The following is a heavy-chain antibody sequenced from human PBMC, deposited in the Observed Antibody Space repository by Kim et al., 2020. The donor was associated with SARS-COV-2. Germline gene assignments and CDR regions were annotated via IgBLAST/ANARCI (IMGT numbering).Heavy chain of an antibody. V-gene: IGHV3-23*01. CDR2: ISGSGGST. D-gene: IGHD2-15*01. J-gene: IGHJ4*02. CDR1: GFTFSSYA. CDR3: AKEGNDIVVVVAATRSLGYFDY. Sequence: GGSLRLSCAASGFTFSSYAMSWVRQAPGKGLEWVSAISGSGGSTYYADSVKGRFTISRDNSKNTLYLQMNSLRAEDTAVYYCAKEGNDIVVVVAATRSLGYFDYWGQGTLVTVSS.